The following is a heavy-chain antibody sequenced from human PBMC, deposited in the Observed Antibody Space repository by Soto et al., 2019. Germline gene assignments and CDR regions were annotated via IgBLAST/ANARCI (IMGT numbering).Heavy chain of an antibody. Sequence: QVQLVESGGGVVQPGRSLRLSCAASGFTFSSYGMHWVRQAPGKGLEWVAVISYDGSNKYYADSVKGRFTISRDNSKNTLYLQMNSLRADDTAVYYCAKDLHGETYYFDYWGQGTLVTVSS. CDR2: ISYDGSNK. D-gene: IGHD4-17*01. J-gene: IGHJ4*02. CDR3: AKDLHGETYYFDY. V-gene: IGHV3-30*18. CDR1: GFTFSSYG.